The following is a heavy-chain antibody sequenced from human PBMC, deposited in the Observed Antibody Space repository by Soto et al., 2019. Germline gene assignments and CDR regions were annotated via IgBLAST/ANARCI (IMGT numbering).Heavy chain of an antibody. CDR2: ISAYNGNT. D-gene: IGHD2-8*01. CDR3: ARDNGGSGLTPSGY. Sequence: WASVKVSCKASGYTFTSYGISWVRQAPGQGLEWMGWISAYNGNTNYAQKLQGRVTMTTDTSTSTAYMELRSLRSDDTAVYYCARDNGGSGLTPSGYWGQGTLVTVSS. CDR1: GYTFTSYG. V-gene: IGHV1-18*04. J-gene: IGHJ4*02.